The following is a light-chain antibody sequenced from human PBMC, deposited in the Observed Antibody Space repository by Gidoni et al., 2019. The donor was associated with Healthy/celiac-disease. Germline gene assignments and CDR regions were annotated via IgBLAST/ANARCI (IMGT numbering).Light chain of an antibody. J-gene: IGKJ4*01. CDR3: KQNRRAPLT. V-gene: IGKV2-28*01. CDR2: LGS. Sequence: VMTQSPLSLSVTPGESASISCWSSQSLFHTNGYNYLAWYLQKPGQSPQLLIYLGSHRAPGVPDRFSGSGSGTEFTLTISRVEAEDIGVYFCKQNRRAPLTVGGGTKVE. CDR1: QSLFHTNGYNY.